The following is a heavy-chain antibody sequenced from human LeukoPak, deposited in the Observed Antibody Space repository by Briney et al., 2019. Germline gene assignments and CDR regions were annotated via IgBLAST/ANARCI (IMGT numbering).Heavy chain of an antibody. CDR3: ARGKYDSSGYPLLGFDY. V-gene: IGHV3-20*04. Sequence: RSGGSLRLSCAASGFTFDDYGMSWVRQAPGKGLEWVSDIDWNGGSSGYADSVKGRFTISRDNAKKSLYLQMNSLRAEDTAVYYCARGKYDSSGYPLLGFDYWGQGTLVTVSS. J-gene: IGHJ4*02. D-gene: IGHD3-22*01. CDR1: GFTFDDYG. CDR2: IDWNGGSS.